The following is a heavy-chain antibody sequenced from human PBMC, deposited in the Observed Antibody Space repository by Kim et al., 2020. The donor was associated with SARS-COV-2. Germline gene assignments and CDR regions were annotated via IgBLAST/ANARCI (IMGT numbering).Heavy chain of an antibody. D-gene: IGHD6-13*01. CDR3: ARHGSSSWHTQYNWFDP. Sequence: SETLSLTCTVSGGSISSSSYYWGWIRQPPGKGLEWIGSIYYSGSSYYNPSLKSRVTISVDTSKNQFSLKLSSVTAADTAVYYCARHGSSSWHTQYNWFDPWGQGTLVTVSS. CDR2: IYYSGSS. CDR1: GGSISSSSYY. J-gene: IGHJ5*02. V-gene: IGHV4-39*01.